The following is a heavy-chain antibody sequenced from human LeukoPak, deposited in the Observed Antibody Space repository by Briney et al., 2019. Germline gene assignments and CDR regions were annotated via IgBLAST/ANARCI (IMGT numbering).Heavy chain of an antibody. CDR3: ARDLGVVPAAINWFDP. V-gene: IGHV1-46*01. CDR2: INPSGGST. D-gene: IGHD2-2*01. Sequence: GASVKVSCKASGYTFTSYYMHWVRQAPGQGLEWMGIINPSGGSTSYAQKFQGRVTMTRDTSTSTVYMELSSLRSEDTAVYYCARDLGVVPAAINWFDPWGQGTLVTVSS. J-gene: IGHJ5*02. CDR1: GYTFTSYY.